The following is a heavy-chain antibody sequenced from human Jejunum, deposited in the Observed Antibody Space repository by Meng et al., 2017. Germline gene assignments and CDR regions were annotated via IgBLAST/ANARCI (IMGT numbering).Heavy chain of an antibody. Sequence: QVQLVQSGAEVKKPGASVKASCKASGYPFTTNGITWVRQAPGQGLEWMGWISAYSGNTNYAQKVQGRVTLTTDTSTTTAYMELRSLRSDDTAVYYCARSRDYAHDYWGQGTLVTVSS. CDR2: ISAYSGNT. CDR1: GYPFTTNG. J-gene: IGHJ4*02. CDR3: ARSRDYAHDY. V-gene: IGHV1-18*01. D-gene: IGHD4-17*01.